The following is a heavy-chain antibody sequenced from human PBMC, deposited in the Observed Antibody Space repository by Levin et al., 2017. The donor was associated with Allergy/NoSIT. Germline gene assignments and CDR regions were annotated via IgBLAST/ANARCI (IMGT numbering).Heavy chain of an antibody. Sequence: SCAGSGFAFSGYWMHWFRQAPGKGLVWVSRINTDGSSTSYADSVKGRFTISRDNAKNTLFLQMNTLRDEDTAVYYCARGGMEPVDYWGQGTLVTVSS. J-gene: IGHJ4*02. V-gene: IGHV3-74*01. CDR1: GFAFSGYW. CDR2: INTDGSST. D-gene: IGHD1-1*01. CDR3: ARGGMEPVDY.